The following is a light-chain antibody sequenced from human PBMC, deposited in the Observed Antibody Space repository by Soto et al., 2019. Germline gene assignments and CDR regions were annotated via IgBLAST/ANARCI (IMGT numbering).Light chain of an antibody. Sequence: QSALTQPASVSGSPGQSITISCTGTSSDVGGYNHVSWHQQHPGKAPKLMIYDVNNRPSGISDRFSGSRSANTASLTISGLQAEDEADYYCSSYTSSNSVVFGGGTKLTVL. CDR2: DVN. J-gene: IGLJ2*01. CDR1: SSDVGGYNH. CDR3: SSYTSSNSVV. V-gene: IGLV2-14*03.